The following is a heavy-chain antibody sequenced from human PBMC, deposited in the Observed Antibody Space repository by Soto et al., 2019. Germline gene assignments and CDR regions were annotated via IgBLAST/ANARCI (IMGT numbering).Heavy chain of an antibody. V-gene: IGHV3-72*01. CDR2: TRNKANSYTT. CDR3: ARGTRAFDD. CDR1: GFTFSAYY. D-gene: IGHD2-2*01. Sequence: EVQLVESGGGLVQPGGSLRLSCAASGFTFSAYYMDWVRQAPGKGLEWVGRTRNKANSYTTEYAASVKCRFTISRDYSKNSLYLQMNSLKIEDTAVYYCARGTRAFDDWGQGTLVTVSS. J-gene: IGHJ4*02.